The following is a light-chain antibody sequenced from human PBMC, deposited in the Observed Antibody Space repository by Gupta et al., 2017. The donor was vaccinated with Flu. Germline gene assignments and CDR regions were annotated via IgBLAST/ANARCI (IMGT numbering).Light chain of an antibody. CDR3: LHYTGCPHT. J-gene: IGKJ2*01. V-gene: IGKV1-5*03. CDR1: NIINNW. CDR2: KVS. Sequence: SLVPAASSYRTTSSSLASNIINNWLAWFQQEPGKAPKSLIYKVSRLENGVPSRFSGSGSGTEFTLNISRLQPDDLGTYYCLHYTGCPHTFGQGTKLEIK.